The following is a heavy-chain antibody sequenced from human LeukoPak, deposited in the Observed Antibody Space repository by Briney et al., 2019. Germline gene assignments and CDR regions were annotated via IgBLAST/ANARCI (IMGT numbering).Heavy chain of an antibody. CDR1: GFSFRSYN. Sequence: GGSLRLSCAASGFSFRSYNMYWVRQAPGQGLEWVSSITTTGGSIYYADSVRGRFTISRDNAKSSLFLQMNTLRIEDTAVYYCATSFGATRGYWGQGTLVTVSS. V-gene: IGHV3-21*06. J-gene: IGHJ4*02. CDR3: ATSFGATRGY. D-gene: IGHD3-10*01. CDR2: ITTTGGSI.